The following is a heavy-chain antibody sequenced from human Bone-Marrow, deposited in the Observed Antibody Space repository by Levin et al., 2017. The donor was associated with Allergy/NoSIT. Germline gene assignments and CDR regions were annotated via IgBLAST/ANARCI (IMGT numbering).Heavy chain of an antibody. Sequence: KISCKASGFTFSNSAVHWARQARGQGLEWIGWIVVGSGNTKYAQSYQDRVTIIRDMSTSTVYMELSSLRFDDTAVYYCAAEDYNIGAIKFDYWGQGTLLTVSS. CDR2: IVVGSGNT. J-gene: IGHJ4*02. CDR3: AAEDYNIGAIKFDY. V-gene: IGHV1-58*01. CDR1: GFTFSNSA. D-gene: IGHD2/OR15-2a*01.